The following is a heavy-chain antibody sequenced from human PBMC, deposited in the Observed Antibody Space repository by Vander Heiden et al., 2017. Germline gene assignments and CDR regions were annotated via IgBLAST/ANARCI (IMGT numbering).Heavy chain of an antibody. CDR2: IIPSFGTA. J-gene: IGHJ4*02. CDR1: GGSFSSYA. Sequence: VRLVQSGAEVMKPGSSLMVSCKASGGSFSSYAISWGRQAPGQGLEWMGGIIPSFGTANYAQKFQGRVTMTADESTSTADMGLSSLRSEDTAVYYCERVTLVGATAYCDYWGQGTRGTVSA. CDR3: ERVTLVGATAYCDY. D-gene: IGHD1-26*01. V-gene: IGHV1-69*01.